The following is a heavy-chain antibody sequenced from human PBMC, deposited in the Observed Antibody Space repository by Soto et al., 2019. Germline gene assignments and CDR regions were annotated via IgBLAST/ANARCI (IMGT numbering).Heavy chain of an antibody. Sequence: GGSLRLSCAASGFTFSNAWMSWVRQAPGKGLEWVGRIKSKTDGGTTDYAAPVKGRFTISRDGSKNTLYLQMNSLKTEDTAVYYCTTDIDFWNRPFDAFDIWGQGTMVTVS. V-gene: IGHV3-15*01. CDR3: TTDIDFWNRPFDAFDI. CDR2: IKSKTDGGTT. J-gene: IGHJ3*02. CDR1: GFTFSNAW. D-gene: IGHD3-3*01.